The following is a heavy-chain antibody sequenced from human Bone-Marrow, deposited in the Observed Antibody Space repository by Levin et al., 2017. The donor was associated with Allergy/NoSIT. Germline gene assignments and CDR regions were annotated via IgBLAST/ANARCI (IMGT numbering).Heavy chain of an antibody. CDR2: IYYSGST. CDR1: GGSISSGGYY. J-gene: IGHJ3*02. Sequence: SETLSLTCTVSGGSISSGGYYWSWICQHPGKGLEWIGYIYYSGSTYYNPSLKSRVTISVDTSKNQFSLKLSSVTAADTAVYYCARAITMIVVMDAFDIWGQGTMVTVSS. D-gene: IGHD3-22*01. V-gene: IGHV4-31*03. CDR3: ARAITMIVVMDAFDI.